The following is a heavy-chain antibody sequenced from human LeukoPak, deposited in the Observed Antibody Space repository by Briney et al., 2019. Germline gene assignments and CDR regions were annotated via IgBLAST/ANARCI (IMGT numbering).Heavy chain of an antibody. CDR1: GFTFSSYA. D-gene: IGHD4-17*01. CDR2: ISGSGGST. CDR3: ARITRDAVTTSFDP. J-gene: IGHJ5*02. Sequence: PGGSLRLSCAASGFTFSSYAMSWVRQAPGKGLEWVSAISGSGGSTYYADSVKGRFTISRDNSKNTLYLQMNSLRAEDTAVYYCARITRDAVTTSFDPWGQGTLLTVSS. V-gene: IGHV3-23*01.